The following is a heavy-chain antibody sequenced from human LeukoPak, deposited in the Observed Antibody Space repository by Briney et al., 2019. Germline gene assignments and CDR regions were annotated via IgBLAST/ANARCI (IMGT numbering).Heavy chain of an antibody. CDR1: GYTFTSYY. V-gene: IGHV1-46*01. D-gene: IGHD6-13*01. CDR2: INPSGGST. J-gene: IGHJ3*02. Sequence: ASVKVSCKASGYTFTSYYMHWVRQAPGQGLEWMGIINPSGGSTSYAQKFQGRVTMTRDTSTSTVYMELSSLRSEDTAVYYCARSGYTTRRHAAFDIWGQGTMVAVSS. CDR3: ARSGYTTRRHAAFDI.